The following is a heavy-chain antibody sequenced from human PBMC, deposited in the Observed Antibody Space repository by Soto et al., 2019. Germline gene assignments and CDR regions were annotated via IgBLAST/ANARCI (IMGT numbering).Heavy chain of an antibody. CDR2: IIPIFGTP. J-gene: IGHJ4*02. CDR1: GGTFSNYA. V-gene: IGHV1-69*06. CDR3: ARGWETVGSTTPFAY. Sequence: QVQLVQSGAEVKKPGSSVKVSCKASGGTFSNYAISWVRQAPGQGLEWMGGIIPIFGTPNYAQKFQGRVTITADKSTSTADMEVRNLTSNDTAVYYCARGWETVGSTTPFAYWGQGTLVTVSS. D-gene: IGHD1-26*01.